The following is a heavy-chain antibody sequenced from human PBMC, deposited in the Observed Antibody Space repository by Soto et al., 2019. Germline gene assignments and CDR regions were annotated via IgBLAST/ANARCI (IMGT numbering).Heavy chain of an antibody. V-gene: IGHV3-30*03. CDR1: GFTFSSYG. Sequence: PGGSLRLSCAASGFTFSSYGMHWVRQAPGKGLEWVAVISYDGSNKYYADSVKGRFTISRDNSKNTLYLQMNSLRAEDTAVYYCAREKSSQWLASFDFWGQGTLVTVSS. CDR2: ISYDGSNK. CDR3: AREKSSQWLASFDF. D-gene: IGHD6-19*01. J-gene: IGHJ4*02.